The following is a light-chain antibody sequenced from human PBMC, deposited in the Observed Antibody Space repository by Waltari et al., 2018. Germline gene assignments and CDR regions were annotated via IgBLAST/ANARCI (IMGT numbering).Light chain of an antibody. Sequence: DIQMTQSPSTLSASVGDKVTITCRASQTINNWLAWYQLKPGKAPRLLIYDVSTLESGVPSRFSGSGSETEFTLTISSLQPDDFACYCCHQYNTFSGTFGQGTKVEVK. V-gene: IGKV1-5*03. CDR2: DVS. CDR3: HQYNTFSGT. J-gene: IGKJ1*01. CDR1: QTINNW.